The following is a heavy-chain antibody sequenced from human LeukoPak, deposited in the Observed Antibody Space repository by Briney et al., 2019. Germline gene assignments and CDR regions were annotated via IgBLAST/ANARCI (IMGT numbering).Heavy chain of an antibody. CDR2: IQGDGSNT. D-gene: IGHD6-13*01. CDR3: ARAAGWLDP. CDR1: GFTFSKNW. V-gene: IGHV3-74*01. J-gene: IGHJ5*02. Sequence: PGGSLRLSCVASGFTFSKNWMHWVRQAPGKGLVWVSRIQGDGSNTNYADSVKGRFTISRDNARKSIYLQMNSLRAEDTAVYYCARAAGWLDPWGQGSLVIVSS.